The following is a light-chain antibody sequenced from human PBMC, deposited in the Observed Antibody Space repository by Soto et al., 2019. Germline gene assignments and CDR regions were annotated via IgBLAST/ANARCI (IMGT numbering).Light chain of an antibody. CDR1: QSVSGW. CDR2: DVS. J-gene: IGKJ1*01. CDR3: QQYESFSAT. Sequence: DIQVTQSPSALWPSVLDTVSITCRVSQSVSGWLAWYQQKPGKAPKLLIYDVSALPRGVPPRFSGSGSGTQLTLTISGLQPDDCATYYCQQYESFSATFGPGTKVDI. V-gene: IGKV1-5*01.